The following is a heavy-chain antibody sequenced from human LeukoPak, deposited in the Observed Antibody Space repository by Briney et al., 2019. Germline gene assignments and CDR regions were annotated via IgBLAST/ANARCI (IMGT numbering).Heavy chain of an antibody. CDR1: GGSISSSSYY. J-gene: IGHJ4*02. CDR3: AKITGLDFDY. CDR2: IYYSGST. Sequence: SETLSLTCTVSGGSISSSSYYWGWIRQPPGKGLEWIGSIYYSGSTYYNPSLKSRVTISVDTSKNQFSLKLSSVTAADTAVYYCAKITGLDFDYWGQGTLVTVSS. V-gene: IGHV4-39*01. D-gene: IGHD2-8*02.